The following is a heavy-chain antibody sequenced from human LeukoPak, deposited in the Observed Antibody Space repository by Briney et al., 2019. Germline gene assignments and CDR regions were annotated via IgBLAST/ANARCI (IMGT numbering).Heavy chain of an antibody. D-gene: IGHD5-12*01. Sequence: GGSLRLSCAASGFTFSSYWMHWVRQAPGKGLVWVSRINSDGSSTSYADSVKGRFTISRDNAKNTLYLQMNSLRAEDTAAYYCARVVRYSGYGFDPWGQGTLVTVSS. J-gene: IGHJ5*02. CDR2: INSDGSST. CDR3: ARVVRYSGYGFDP. CDR1: GFTFSSYW. V-gene: IGHV3-74*01.